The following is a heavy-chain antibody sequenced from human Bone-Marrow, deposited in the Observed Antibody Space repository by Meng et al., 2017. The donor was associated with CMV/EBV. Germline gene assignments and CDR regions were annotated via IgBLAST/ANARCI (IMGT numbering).Heavy chain of an antibody. Sequence: GGSLRLSCAASGFTFSSYWMHWVRHTPGKGLVWVSRINSDGSSTSYADSVKGRFTISRDNAKNTVFLQMNSLRAEDTAVYYCARAPRGSGSLMARHWGQGTLVTVSS. J-gene: IGHJ4*02. CDR2: INSDGSST. CDR3: ARAPRGSGSLMARH. V-gene: IGHV3-74*01. D-gene: IGHD1-26*01. CDR1: GFTFSSYW.